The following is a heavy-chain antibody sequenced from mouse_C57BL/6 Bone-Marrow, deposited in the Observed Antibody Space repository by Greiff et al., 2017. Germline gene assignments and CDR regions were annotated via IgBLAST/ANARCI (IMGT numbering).Heavy chain of an antibody. J-gene: IGHJ1*03. CDR1: GYTFTSYG. CDR3: ARDYGSSYWYFDV. V-gene: IGHV1-81*01. Sequence: VQLQQSGAELARPGASVKLSCKASGYTFTSYGISWVKQRTGQGLAWIGEIYPRSGNTYYNEKFKGKATLTADKSYSTAYMELHSLTSEDSAVYCCARDYGSSYWYFDVWGTGTTVTVSS. D-gene: IGHD1-1*01. CDR2: IYPRSGNT.